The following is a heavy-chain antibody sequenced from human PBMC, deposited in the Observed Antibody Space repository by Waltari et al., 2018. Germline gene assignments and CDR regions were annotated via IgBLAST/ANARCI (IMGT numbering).Heavy chain of an antibody. CDR3: ARENSAWSFFDY. Sequence: VQLVQSGAEVKKPGASVTVSCKASGYTFTVYIIHWGRQAPGQRLEWMGWINVGSGNTKYSQNFQGRVTITRDTSASTAYMALSSLTSEDTAVYYCARENSAWSFFDYWGQGTLVTVSS. J-gene: IGHJ4*02. CDR1: GYTFTVYI. V-gene: IGHV1-3*01. CDR2: INVGSGNT. D-gene: IGHD6-19*01.